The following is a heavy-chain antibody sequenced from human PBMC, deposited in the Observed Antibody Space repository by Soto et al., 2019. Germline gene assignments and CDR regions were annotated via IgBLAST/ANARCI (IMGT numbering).Heavy chain of an antibody. CDR2: ISGYNGNT. CDR1: GYTFTNYG. V-gene: IGHV1-18*04. D-gene: IGHD2-15*01. CDR3: AREDSTDPYFDY. Sequence: QVQLVQSGTEVKKPGASVKVSCKASGYTFTNYGISWVRQAPGQGLEWMGWISGYNGNTNYAQRLQGRVTMTTDTSTRTAYMDLRSLRSDDTAVYYCAREDSTDPYFDYGGQGTLVTVSS. J-gene: IGHJ4*02.